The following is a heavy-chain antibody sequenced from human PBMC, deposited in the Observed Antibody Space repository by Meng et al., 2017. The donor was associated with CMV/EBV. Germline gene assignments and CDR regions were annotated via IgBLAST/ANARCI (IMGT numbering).Heavy chain of an antibody. CDR2: ISAYNGNT. V-gene: IGHV1-18*01. CDR1: GYTLTSYG. CDR3: ATDILPPFDY. D-gene: IGHD3-9*01. Sequence: VQVWHSGAEVKKAGPSVKVSCKATGYTLTSYGISWVRQAPGQGLEWMGWISAYNGNTNYAQKLQGRVTMTTNTSTSTAYMELRSLRSDDTAVYYCATDILPPFDYWGQGTLVTVSS. J-gene: IGHJ4*02.